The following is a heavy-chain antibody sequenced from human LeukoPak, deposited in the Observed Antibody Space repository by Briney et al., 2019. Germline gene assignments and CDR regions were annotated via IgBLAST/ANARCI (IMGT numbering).Heavy chain of an antibody. Sequence: SETLSLTCTVSGGSISSYYWSWIRQPPGKGLEWIGYIYYSGRTNYNPSLKSRVTISVDTSKNQLSLKLSSVTAADTAVYYCARLVFGADYFDYWGQGTLVTVSS. D-gene: IGHD3-3*01. V-gene: IGHV4-59*08. CDR3: ARLVFGADYFDY. J-gene: IGHJ4*02. CDR2: IYYSGRT. CDR1: GGSISSYY.